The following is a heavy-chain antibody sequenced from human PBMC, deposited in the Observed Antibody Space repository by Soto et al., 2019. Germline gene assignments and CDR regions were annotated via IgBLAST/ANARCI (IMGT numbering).Heavy chain of an antibody. CDR3: TRFYKFASGSAFDP. CDR1: GFIFSGST. V-gene: IGHV3-73*02. CDR2: IRSQPNTHAT. J-gene: IGHJ5*02. Sequence: EVQLVESGGGLVQPGGSLKLSCAASGFIFSGSTMHWVRQLSGKGLEWVGRIRSQPNTHATAYAASVTGRFTISRDDSTNTTFLHMNSLKTEDTAVYYCTRFYKFASGSAFDPWGQGALVTVSS. D-gene: IGHD3-10*01.